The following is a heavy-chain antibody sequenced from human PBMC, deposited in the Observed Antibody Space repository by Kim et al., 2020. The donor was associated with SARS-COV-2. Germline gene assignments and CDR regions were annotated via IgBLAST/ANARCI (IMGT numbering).Heavy chain of an antibody. Sequence: ASVKVSCKASGYTFTSYAMNWVRQAPGQGLEWMGWINTNTGNPTYAQGFTGRFVFSLDTSLSTAYLQISSLKAEDTAVYYCARDLMPETYYDFWSGYYTGIGYWGQGTLVTVSS. V-gene: IGHV7-4-1*02. CDR3: ARDLMPETYYDFWSGYYTGIGY. D-gene: IGHD3-3*01. CDR2: INTNTGNP. J-gene: IGHJ4*02. CDR1: GYTFTSYA.